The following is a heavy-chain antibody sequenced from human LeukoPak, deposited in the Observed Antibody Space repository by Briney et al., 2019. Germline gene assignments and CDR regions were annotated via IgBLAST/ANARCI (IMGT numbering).Heavy chain of an antibody. CDR1: GGSISSGDYY. CDR3: ASTNYGSGSYYIIPPFDY. Sequence: SRTLSLTCTVSGGSISSGDYYWSWIRQPPGKGLEWIGYIYYSGSTYYNPSLKSRVTISVDTSKNQFSLKLSSVTAADTAMYYCASTNYGSGSYYIIPPFDYWGQGTLVTVSS. V-gene: IGHV4-30-4*01. D-gene: IGHD3-10*01. CDR2: IYYSGST. J-gene: IGHJ4*02.